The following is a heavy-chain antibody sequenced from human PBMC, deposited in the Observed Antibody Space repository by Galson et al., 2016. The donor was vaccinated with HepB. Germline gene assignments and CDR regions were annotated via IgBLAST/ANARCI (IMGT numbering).Heavy chain of an antibody. CDR2: IHSDGSTT. V-gene: IGHV3-74*01. CDR1: GFSFSDYA. CDR3: ARESPTTAGAFDI. D-gene: IGHD4-17*01. Sequence: SLRLSCAVSGFSFSDYAMSWVRQAPGKGLEWVSRIHSDGSTTSYADSVKGRFTVSRDNAKNTLYMQMNSLRAEDTAVYYCARESPTTAGAFDIWGQGTMVTVSS. J-gene: IGHJ3*02.